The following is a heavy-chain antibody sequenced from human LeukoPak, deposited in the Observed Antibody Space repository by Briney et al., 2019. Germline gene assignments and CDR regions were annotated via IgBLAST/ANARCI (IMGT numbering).Heavy chain of an antibody. Sequence: PGGSLRLSCAASGFTFSSYAMSWVRQAPGKGLEWVAFIRYDGSNKYYADSVKGRFTISRDNSKNTLYLQMNSLRAEDTAVYYCAKEGGSSSWYGAYYYYGMDVWGQGTTVTVSS. V-gene: IGHV3-30*02. D-gene: IGHD6-13*01. CDR2: IRYDGSNK. CDR1: GFTFSSYA. J-gene: IGHJ6*02. CDR3: AKEGGSSSWYGAYYYYGMDV.